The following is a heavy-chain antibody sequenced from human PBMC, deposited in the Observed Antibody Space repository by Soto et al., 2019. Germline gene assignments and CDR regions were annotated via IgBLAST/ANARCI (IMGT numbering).Heavy chain of an antibody. CDR2: IIPSVATG. J-gene: IGHJ6*01. Sequence: QVQLVQSGAEVKQPGSSVKVSCKASGGTFCNSAISWVRQAPVQGLEWMGGIIPSVATGNSAPEFQGRLTITADKSTTTAYMELSSLRSEDTAVYYCARAYYGAGSYWFYGMDVWGQGTTVTVSS. D-gene: IGHD3-10*01. V-gene: IGHV1-69*06. CDR1: GGTFCNSA. CDR3: ARAYYGAGSYWFYGMDV.